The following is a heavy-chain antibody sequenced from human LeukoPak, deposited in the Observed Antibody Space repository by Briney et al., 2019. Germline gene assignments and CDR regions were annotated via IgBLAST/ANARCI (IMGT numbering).Heavy chain of an antibody. CDR2: IGVSGGST. D-gene: IGHD2-15*01. Sequence: GGSLRLSCAASGFTFSSYAMGWVRQPPGKGLEWASGIGVSGGSTYYADSVKGRFTISRDNSKNTLYLQMNSLRAEDTAGYYCAKDRAIGSATSAFDIWGPGTMVTVSS. CDR1: GFTFSSYA. V-gene: IGHV3-23*01. CDR3: AKDRAIGSATSAFDI. J-gene: IGHJ3*02.